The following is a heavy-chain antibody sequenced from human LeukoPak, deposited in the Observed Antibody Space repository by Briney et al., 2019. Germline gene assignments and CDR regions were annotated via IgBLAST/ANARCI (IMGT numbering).Heavy chain of an antibody. CDR1: GYTFTSYY. Sequence: ASVRVSCKASGYTFTSYYMHWARQAPGQGLEWMGIINPSGGSTSYAQKFQGRVTMTRDTSTSTVYKELSSLRSEDTAVYYCARVGGYSYGPEYYGMDVWGQGTTVTVSS. CDR3: ARVGGYSYGPEYYGMDV. V-gene: IGHV1-46*01. CDR2: INPSGGST. J-gene: IGHJ6*02. D-gene: IGHD5-18*01.